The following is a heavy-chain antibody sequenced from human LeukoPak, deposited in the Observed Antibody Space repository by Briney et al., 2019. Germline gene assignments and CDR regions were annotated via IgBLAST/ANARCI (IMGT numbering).Heavy chain of an antibody. CDR3: AKPFWWFGEFSPFDY. V-gene: IGHV3-21*01. CDR2: ISVSSSSL. CDR1: GFTFSSFS. Sequence: GGSLRLSCAASGFTFSSFSMNWVRQAPGKGLEWVSSISVSSSSLYYADSVKGRFTISRDNAKNSLYLQMNSLRAEDTAVYYCAKPFWWFGEFSPFDYWGQGTLVTVSS. J-gene: IGHJ4*02. D-gene: IGHD3-10*01.